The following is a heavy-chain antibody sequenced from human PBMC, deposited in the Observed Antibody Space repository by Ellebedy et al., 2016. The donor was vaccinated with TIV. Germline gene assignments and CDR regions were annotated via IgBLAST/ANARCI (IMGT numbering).Heavy chain of an antibody. D-gene: IGHD1-1*01. CDR3: AKGGLQGWNDFFDY. CDR2: ISYDGSNK. J-gene: IGHJ4*02. Sequence: GGSLRLSCAASGFTFSSYGMHWVRQAPGKGLEWVAVISYDGSNKYYADSVKGRFTISRDNSKNTLYLQMNSLRAEDTAVYYCAKGGLQGWNDFFDYWGQGTLVTVSS. V-gene: IGHV3-30*18. CDR1: GFTFSSYG.